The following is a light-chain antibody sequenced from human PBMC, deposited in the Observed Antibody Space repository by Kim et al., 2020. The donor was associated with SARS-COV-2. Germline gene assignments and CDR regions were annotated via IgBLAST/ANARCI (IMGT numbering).Light chain of an antibody. V-gene: IGKV1-39*01. Sequence: DIQMTQAPSLSASVGDRVTINCRASQNIGTYLSWYYQKPGKAPKLLISGASRFQSGVPPRFSGSGSGTDFTLIISSLQPEDFATYHCQQTYSAPYTFGQGTKLEIK. CDR3: QQTYSAPYT. CDR2: GAS. CDR1: QNIGTY. J-gene: IGKJ2*01.